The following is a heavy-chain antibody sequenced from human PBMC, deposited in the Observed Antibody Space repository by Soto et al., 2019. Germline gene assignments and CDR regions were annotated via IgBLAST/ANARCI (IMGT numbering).Heavy chain of an antibody. V-gene: IGHV3-21*01. J-gene: IGHJ6*03. CDR1: GFTFSSYS. D-gene: IGHD1-1*01. CDR3: ARVEAYVMNYYYYYMDV. CDR2: ISSSSSYI. Sequence: PGGSLRLSCAASGFTFSSYSMNWVRQAPGKGLEWVASISSSSSYIYYVDSVKGRFTISRDNAKNSLYLQMNSLRAEDTAVYFCARVEAYVMNYYYYYMDVWGKATTVTVSS.